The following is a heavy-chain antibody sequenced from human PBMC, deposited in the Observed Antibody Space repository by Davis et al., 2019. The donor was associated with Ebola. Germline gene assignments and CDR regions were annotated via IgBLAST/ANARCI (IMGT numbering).Heavy chain of an antibody. Sequence: SETLSLTCAVYGGSFSGYYWSWIRQPPGKGLERIGEINHSGSTNYNPSLKSRVTISVDTSKNQFSLKLSSVTAADTAVYYCARSRGYSGYALDYWGQGTLVTVSS. CDR1: GGSFSGYY. D-gene: IGHD5-12*01. CDR2: INHSGST. J-gene: IGHJ4*02. CDR3: ARSRGYSGYALDY. V-gene: IGHV4-34*01.